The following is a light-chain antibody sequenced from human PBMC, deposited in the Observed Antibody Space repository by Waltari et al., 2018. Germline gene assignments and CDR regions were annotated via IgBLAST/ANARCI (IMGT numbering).Light chain of an antibody. V-gene: IGLV4-69*01. CDR2: VNSDGGH. CDR1: SGHSSNV. J-gene: IGLJ3*02. CDR3: QTGGHGTWV. Sequence: QLVVTQSPSASAPLGASVKLTCTLSSGHSSNVIAWLQQRPEKGPRYLMKVNSDGGHSKGDEIPDRFSGSSSGAERYLTISSLQSDDEADYYCQTGGHGTWVFGGGTKLTVL.